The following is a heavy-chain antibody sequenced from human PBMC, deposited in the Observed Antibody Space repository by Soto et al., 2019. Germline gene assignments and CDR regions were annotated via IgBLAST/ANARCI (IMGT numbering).Heavy chain of an antibody. D-gene: IGHD2-15*01. CDR3: ARVKGGNPSVMDV. CDR2: TRNKANYYTT. Sequence: EVQLVESGGGLVQPGGSLRLSCAASGFIFTDHYMDWVRQAPGKGLEWVGRTRNKANYYTTEYAASVKGRFTISRDESKNPLYRQMNSLKTEDTAVYYCARVKGGNPSVMDVWGQGTTVTVSS. CDR1: GFIFTDHY. V-gene: IGHV3-72*01. J-gene: IGHJ6*02.